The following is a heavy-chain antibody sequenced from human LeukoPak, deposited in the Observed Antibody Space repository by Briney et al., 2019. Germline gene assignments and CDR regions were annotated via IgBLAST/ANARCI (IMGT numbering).Heavy chain of an antibody. CDR3: ARDPRSPGTSAFDI. D-gene: IGHD1-26*01. V-gene: IGHV1-69*13. CDR1: GGTFSSYA. CDR2: IIPIFGTA. Sequence: EATVKVSCKASGGTFSSYAISWVRQAPGQGLEWMGGIIPIFGTANYAQKFQGRVTITADESTSTAYMELSSLRSEDTAVYYCARDPRSPGTSAFDIWGQGTMVTVSS. J-gene: IGHJ3*02.